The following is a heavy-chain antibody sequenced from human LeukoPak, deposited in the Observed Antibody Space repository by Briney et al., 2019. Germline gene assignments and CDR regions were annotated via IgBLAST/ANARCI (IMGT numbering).Heavy chain of an antibody. Sequence: SETLSLTCPVSGGSLRRYYWSWLRQPAGKGLEWIGRIYTSGCTNYNPSLKSRVTMSVDPSKNQFSLKLSSVTAADTAVYYCARDSSWYDYWGQGTLVTVSS. CDR1: GGSLRRYY. J-gene: IGHJ4*02. CDR2: IYTSGCT. CDR3: ARDSSWYDY. V-gene: IGHV4-4*07. D-gene: IGHD6-13*01.